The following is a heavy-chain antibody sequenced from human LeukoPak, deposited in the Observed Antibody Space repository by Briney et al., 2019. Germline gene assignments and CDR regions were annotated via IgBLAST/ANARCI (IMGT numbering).Heavy chain of an antibody. CDR2: IYYSGST. D-gene: IGHD6-6*01. V-gene: IGHV4-59*01. Sequence: SETLSLTCTVSGGSISSYYWSWIRQPPGKGLEWIGYIYYSGSTNYNPSLKSRVTISVDTSKNQFSLKLSSMTAADTAVYYCARGMTEQLDPFDYWGQGTLVTVSS. CDR1: GGSISSYY. J-gene: IGHJ4*02. CDR3: ARGMTEQLDPFDY.